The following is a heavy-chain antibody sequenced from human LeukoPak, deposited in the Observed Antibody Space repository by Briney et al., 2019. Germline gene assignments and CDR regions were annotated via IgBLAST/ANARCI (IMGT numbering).Heavy chain of an antibody. CDR1: GFTFSSYS. J-gene: IGHJ6*02. V-gene: IGHV3-48*02. CDR3: AGANGMDV. Sequence: GGSLRLPCTASGFTFSSYSMNWVRQAPGKGLEWVSYISSSNSTIYYADSVKGRFTITRDNAKNSLYLQMSSLRDEDTAVYYCAGANGMDVWGQGTTVTVSS. CDR2: ISSSNSTI.